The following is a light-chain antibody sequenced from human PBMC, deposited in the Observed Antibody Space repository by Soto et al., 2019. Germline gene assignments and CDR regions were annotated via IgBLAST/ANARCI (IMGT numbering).Light chain of an antibody. J-gene: IGKJ1*01. CDR2: DAS. CDR1: QSVSSY. CDR3: QQRSNWPGT. Sequence: EIVLTQSPATLSLSPGERVTLSCRASQSVSSYLAWYQQKPGQAPRLLIYDASNRATGIPPRFSGSGSGTDFTLTLSSLEPEYFAIYYCQQRSNWPGTFGQGTKVEIK. V-gene: IGKV3-11*01.